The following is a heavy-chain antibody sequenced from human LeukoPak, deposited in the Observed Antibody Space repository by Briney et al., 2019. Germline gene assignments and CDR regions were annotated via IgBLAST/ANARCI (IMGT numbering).Heavy chain of an antibody. CDR1: GYTFTSYG. CDR3: ARDRVQQQLVFTY. J-gene: IGHJ4*02. V-gene: IGHV1-69*05. D-gene: IGHD6-13*01. CDR2: IIPIFGTA. Sequence: ASVKVSCKASGYTFTSYGISWVRQAPGQGLEWMGGIIPIFGTANYAQKFQGRVTITTDESTSTAYMELSSLRSGDTAVYYCARDRVQQQLVFTYWGQGTLVTVSS.